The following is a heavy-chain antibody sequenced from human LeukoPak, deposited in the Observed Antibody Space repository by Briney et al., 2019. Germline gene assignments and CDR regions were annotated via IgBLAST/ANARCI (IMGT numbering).Heavy chain of an antibody. CDR3: TRDIVIMRGFDS. J-gene: IGHJ4*02. CDR2: IRSKAYGVTA. Sequence: GGSLRLSCAASGFTFSSYAMSWVRQAPGRGLEWVAFIRSKAYGVTAEYAASVKGRFTMSRHDAKSIAPLQMNSLKTEDTAVYYCTRDIVIMRGFDSWGQGTMVTVSS. V-gene: IGHV3-49*04. D-gene: IGHD2-8*01. CDR1: GFTFSSYA.